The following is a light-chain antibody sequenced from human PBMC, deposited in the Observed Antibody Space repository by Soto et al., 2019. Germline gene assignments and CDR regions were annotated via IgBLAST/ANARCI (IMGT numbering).Light chain of an antibody. CDR2: GNS. CDR1: SSNIGAGYD. Sequence: QSALTQQPSVSGAPGQRVTISCTGSSSNIGAGYDVHWYQQLPGTAPKLLIYGNSNRPSGVPDRFSGSKSGTSASLAITGLRAEDEADYYCQSYDSSLSGWVFGGGTKVTVL. V-gene: IGLV1-40*01. J-gene: IGLJ3*02. CDR3: QSYDSSLSGWV.